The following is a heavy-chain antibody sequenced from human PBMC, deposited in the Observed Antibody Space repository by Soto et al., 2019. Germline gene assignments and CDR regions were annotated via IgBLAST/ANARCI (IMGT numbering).Heavy chain of an antibody. D-gene: IGHD3-3*01. CDR3: ARDRAYDFWSGYLPYYYGMDV. CDR2: ISYDGSNK. J-gene: IGHJ6*02. CDR1: GFTFSSYA. V-gene: IGHV3-30-3*01. Sequence: GGSLRLSCAASGFTFSSYAMHWVRQAPGKGLESVAVISYDGSNKYYADSVKGRFTISRDNSKNTLYLEMNSLRAEDTAVYYCARDRAYDFWSGYLPYYYGMDVWGQGTTVTVSS.